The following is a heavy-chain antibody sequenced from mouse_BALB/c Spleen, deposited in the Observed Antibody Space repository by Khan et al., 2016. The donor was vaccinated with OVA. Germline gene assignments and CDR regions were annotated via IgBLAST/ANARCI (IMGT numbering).Heavy chain of an antibody. D-gene: IGHD4-1*01. CDR1: GFTFRNYG. CDR2: INSDGSYT. J-gene: IGHJ3*01. Sequence: EVQGVESGGDLVKPGGSLKLSCAASGFTFRNYGMSWVHQIPEKRLEWVATINSDGSYTYYPDSVKGRFTISRNNAKNTLYLEMSSLKYDDTAMYYCASRLTGSFAYWGQGTLVTVFA. V-gene: IGHV5-6*01. CDR3: ASRLTGSFAY.